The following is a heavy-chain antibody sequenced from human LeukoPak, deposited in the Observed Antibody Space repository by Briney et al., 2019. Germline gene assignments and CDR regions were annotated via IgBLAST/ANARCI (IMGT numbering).Heavy chain of an antibody. CDR1: GYSFTNSW. J-gene: IGHJ4*02. CDR2: IYPGDSDT. D-gene: IGHD2-15*01. V-gene: IGHV5-51*01. Sequence: GESLRISCKGSGYSFTNSWITWVRQMPGKGLEWMGIIYPGDSDTRYSPSFQGQVTFSADKSISSTSLQWNSLKASDTAMYYCARQYCSGGSCYSDYWGQGTLVTVSS. CDR3: ARQYCSGGSCYSDY.